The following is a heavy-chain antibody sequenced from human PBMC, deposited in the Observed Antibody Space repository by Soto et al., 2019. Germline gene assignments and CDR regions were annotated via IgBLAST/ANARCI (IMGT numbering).Heavy chain of an antibody. Sequence: QVQLVESGGGVVQPGRSLRLSCAASGFTFSSYGMHWVRQAPGKGLEWVAVISYDGSNKYYADSVKGRFTISRDNSKXXXYLQMNSLRAEDTAVYYCAKTWYQWELRSFQHWGQGTLVTVSS. D-gene: IGHD1-26*01. V-gene: IGHV3-30*18. CDR2: ISYDGSNK. J-gene: IGHJ1*01. CDR1: GFTFSSYG. CDR3: AKTWYQWELRSFQH.